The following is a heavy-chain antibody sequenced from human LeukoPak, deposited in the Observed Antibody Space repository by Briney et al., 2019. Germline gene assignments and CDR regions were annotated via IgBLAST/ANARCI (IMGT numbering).Heavy chain of an antibody. CDR1: GFTVGNNY. J-gene: IGHJ6*02. CDR2: IYSGGST. CDR3: ARDPHIVVVPAATYYYGMDV. D-gene: IGHD2-2*01. V-gene: IGHV3-66*01. Sequence: GGSLRLSCAVSGFTVGNNYMSWVRQAPGKGLEWVSVIYSGGSTYHADSVKGRFTISRDNSKNTLYLQMNSLRAEDTAVYYCARDPHIVVVPAATYYYGMDVWGQGTTVTVSS.